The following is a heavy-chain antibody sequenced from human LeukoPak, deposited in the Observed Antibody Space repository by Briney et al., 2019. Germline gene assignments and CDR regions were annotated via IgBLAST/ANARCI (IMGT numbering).Heavy chain of an antibody. D-gene: IGHD6-13*01. CDR3: ASHRSISAAVPRWFAP. J-gene: IGHJ5*02. CDR2: IYHSGST. CDR1: GYSISSGYY. Sequence: SETLSLTCTVSGYSISSGYYWGWIRQPPGKGLEWIGSIYHSGSTYYNPSLKSRVTISVDTSKNQFSLKLSSVTAADTAVYYCASHRSISAAVPRWFAPWGQGTLVTVSS. V-gene: IGHV4-38-2*02.